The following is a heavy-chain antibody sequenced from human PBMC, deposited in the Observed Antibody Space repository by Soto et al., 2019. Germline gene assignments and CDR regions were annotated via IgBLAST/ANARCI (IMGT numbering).Heavy chain of an antibody. D-gene: IGHD5-12*01. CDR3: ARAPGGRNGYNRFDY. CDR1: GYIFSDYW. Sequence: RWESLKISCKGSGYIFSDYWIGWVRQMPEKGLEWMGIVYPSDSDTRYSPSFQGQVTISADRSITTAYLQWDSLKASDTAIYYCARAPGGRNGYNRFDYWGQGTLVTVAS. CDR2: VYPSDSDT. V-gene: IGHV5-51*01. J-gene: IGHJ4*02.